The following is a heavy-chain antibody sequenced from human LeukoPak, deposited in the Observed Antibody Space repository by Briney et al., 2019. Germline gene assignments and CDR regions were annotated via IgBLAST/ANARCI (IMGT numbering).Heavy chain of an antibody. CDR3: ARDWIPNYDILTNYYYYYGMDV. CDR1: DYTFTSYG. CDR2: ISAYNGNT. D-gene: IGHD3-9*01. J-gene: IGHJ6*02. Sequence: GASVKVSCKASDYTFTSYGISWVRQAPGQGLEWMGWISAYNGNTNYAQKLQGRVTMTTDTSTSTAYMELRSLRSDDTAVYYCARDWIPNYDILTNYYYYYGMDVWGQGTTVTVSS. V-gene: IGHV1-18*01.